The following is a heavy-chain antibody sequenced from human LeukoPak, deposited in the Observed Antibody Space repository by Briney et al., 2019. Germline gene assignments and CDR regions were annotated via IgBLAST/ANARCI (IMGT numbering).Heavy chain of an antibody. CDR3: ARVWIGYCSSTSCSTDY. CDR1: GGSISSGGYY. V-gene: IGHV4-30-2*01. Sequence: SQTLSLTCTVSGGSISSGGYYWSWIRQPPGKGLEWIGYIYHSGSTYYNPSLKSRVTISVDTSKNQFSLKLSSVTAADTAVYYCARVWIGYCSSTSCSTDYWGQGTLVTVSS. CDR2: IYHSGST. J-gene: IGHJ4*02. D-gene: IGHD2-2*01.